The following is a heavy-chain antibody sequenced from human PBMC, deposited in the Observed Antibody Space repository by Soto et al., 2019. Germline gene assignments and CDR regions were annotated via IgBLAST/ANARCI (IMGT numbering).Heavy chain of an antibody. V-gene: IGHV3-23*01. CDR2: ISGSGGTT. Sequence: PGGSLRLSCTVSGFTFGSHAMSWVRQAPGTGLECVSGISGSGGTTFYADSVKGRFTISRDNSKKTLYLQMNSLRAEDTAVYYCAKTPYDFWSSGQYLFDHWGQGTLVTVSS. CDR3: AKTPYDFWSSGQYLFDH. D-gene: IGHD3-3*01. CDR1: GFTFGSHA. J-gene: IGHJ4*02.